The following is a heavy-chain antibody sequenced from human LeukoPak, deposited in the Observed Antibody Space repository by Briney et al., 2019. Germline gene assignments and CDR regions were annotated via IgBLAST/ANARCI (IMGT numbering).Heavy chain of an antibody. V-gene: IGHV1-18*01. Sequence: GASVKVSCKASGYNFINYGISWVRQAPGQGLDWMGWISTYNGNSIYAQKFQGRVTMTTDTSTGTGYMDLRSLTSDDTAVYYCARVARTAVGIRYYFDEWGQGTLVSVSS. CDR3: ARVARTAVGIRYYFDE. D-gene: IGHD1-14*01. J-gene: IGHJ4*02. CDR2: ISTYNGNS. CDR1: GYNFINYG.